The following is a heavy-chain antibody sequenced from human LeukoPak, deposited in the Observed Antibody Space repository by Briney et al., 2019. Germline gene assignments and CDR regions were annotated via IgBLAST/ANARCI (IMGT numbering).Heavy chain of an antibody. CDR2: ISGGGGST. CDR1: GFTFRKYA. J-gene: IGHJ4*02. V-gene: IGHV3-23*01. CDR3: AKDQPSMIVVVITTLDF. D-gene: IGHD3-22*01. Sequence: GGSLRLSCAASGFTFRKYAMSWVRQAPGKGLEWVSTISGGGGSTYYADPVKGRFTISRDNSKNTLYLQMNSLRAEDTAVYYCAKDQPSMIVVVITTLDFWGQGTLVTVSS.